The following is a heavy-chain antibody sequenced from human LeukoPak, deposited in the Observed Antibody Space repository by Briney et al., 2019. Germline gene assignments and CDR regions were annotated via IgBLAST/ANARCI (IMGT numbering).Heavy chain of an antibody. CDR1: GFIFSNFA. CDR3: ARALGSYSSSSSGY. CDR2: IVGSSST. Sequence: GGSLRLSCAASGFIFSNFAMTWVRQAPGKGLEWVSSIVGSSSTYYADSLKGRFTISRDNAKNSLYLQMNSLRAEDTAVYYCARALGSYSSSSSGYWGQGTLVTVSS. D-gene: IGHD6-6*01. J-gene: IGHJ4*02. V-gene: IGHV3-21*01.